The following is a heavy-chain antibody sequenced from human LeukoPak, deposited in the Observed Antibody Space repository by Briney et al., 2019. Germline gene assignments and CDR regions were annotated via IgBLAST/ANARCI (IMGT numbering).Heavy chain of an antibody. CDR1: GFTFSSYS. D-gene: IGHD3-22*01. Sequence: PGGTLRLSCAASGFTFSSYSMNWVRQAPGKGLEWVSSIGSSSSYIYYADSVKGRFTISRDNAKNSLYLQMNSLRAEDTAVYYCARDVGYHDSSGYSPYWGQGTLVTVSS. J-gene: IGHJ4*02. CDR3: ARDVGYHDSSGYSPY. CDR2: IGSSSSYI. V-gene: IGHV3-21*01.